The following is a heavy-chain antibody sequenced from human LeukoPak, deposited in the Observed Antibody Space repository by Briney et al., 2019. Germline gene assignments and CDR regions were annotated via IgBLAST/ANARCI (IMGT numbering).Heavy chain of an antibody. CDR3: ARIGTVVPAPNDAFDI. D-gene: IGHD2-2*01. V-gene: IGHV4-39*01. J-gene: IGHJ3*02. CDR2: IYYSGST. CDR1: GGSISSSSYY. Sequence: SETLSLTCTVSGGSISSSSYYWGWIRQPPGKGLEWIGSIYYSGSTYYNPSLKSRVTISVDTSKNQFSLKLSSVTAADTAVYYCARIGTVVPAPNDAFDIWGQGTLVTVSS.